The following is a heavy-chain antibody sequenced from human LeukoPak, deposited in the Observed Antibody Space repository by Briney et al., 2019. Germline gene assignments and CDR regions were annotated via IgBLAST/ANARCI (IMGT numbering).Heavy chain of an antibody. CDR1: GYTFTDYY. Sequence: ASVKVSCKASGYTFTDYYIHCVRQAPGQGLEWMGWIGPKNGDTHYAQKFQGRLTMTRDTSITTAFIELSRLTSDDTAVYYCVRDHASSYDYGGQGTLVTVSS. CDR2: IGPKNGDT. J-gene: IGHJ4*02. V-gene: IGHV1-2*02. D-gene: IGHD1-26*01. CDR3: VRDHASSYDY.